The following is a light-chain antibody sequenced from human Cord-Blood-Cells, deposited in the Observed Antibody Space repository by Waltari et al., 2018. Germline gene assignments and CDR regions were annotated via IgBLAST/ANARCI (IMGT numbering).Light chain of an antibody. CDR2: EVS. Sequence: QSALTQPASVSGSPGQSITISCTGTSRGVGGYNHVSWYQQHPGKAPKLMIYEVSNRPSGVSNRFSGSKSGNTASLTISGLQAEDEADYYCSSYTSSSTLVFGGGTKLTVL. CDR1: SRGVGGYNH. CDR3: SSYTSSSTLV. V-gene: IGLV2-14*01. J-gene: IGLJ2*01.